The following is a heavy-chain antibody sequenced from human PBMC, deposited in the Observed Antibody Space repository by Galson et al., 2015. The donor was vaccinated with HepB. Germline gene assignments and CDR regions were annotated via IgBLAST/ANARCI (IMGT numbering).Heavy chain of an antibody. D-gene: IGHD3/OR15-3a*01. Sequence: AASGFSFSNYWMSWVRQAPGKGLQWVANIKQDGGEKYYVDSVKGRFSISRDNAKNLLYLQMDILRPEDTAVFYCARFPHDVWTGYYPNWYFDLWGRGTLVTVSS. J-gene: IGHJ2*01. CDR3: ARFPHDVWTGYYPNWYFDL. CDR2: IKQDGGEK. CDR1: GFSFSNYW. V-gene: IGHV3-7*01.